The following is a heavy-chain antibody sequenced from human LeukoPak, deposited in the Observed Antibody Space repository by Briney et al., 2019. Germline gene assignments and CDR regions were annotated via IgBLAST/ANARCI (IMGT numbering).Heavy chain of an antibody. CDR2: IYSGGST. D-gene: IGHD1-20*01. J-gene: IGHJ4*02. Sequence: PGGSLRLSCEASGFTVSGTYMTWVRQAPGEGLEWVSVIYSGGSTYYAGSVKGRFIISRDNSKNTLYLHMNSLRAEDTAVYYCARALNWKEYYFDFWGQGALVTVSS. V-gene: IGHV3-66*01. CDR3: ARALNWKEYYFDF. CDR1: GFTVSGTY.